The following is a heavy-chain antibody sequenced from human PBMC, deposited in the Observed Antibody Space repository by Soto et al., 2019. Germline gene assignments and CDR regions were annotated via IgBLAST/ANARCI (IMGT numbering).Heavy chain of an antibody. D-gene: IGHD1-1*01. CDR1: GYSFTSYW. V-gene: IGHV5-10-1*01. CDR2: IDPSDSYT. J-gene: IGHJ6*02. CDR3: ARTHWKLAYYYGMDV. Sequence: GESLKISCKGSGYSFTSYWISWVRQMPGKGLEWMGRIDPSDSYTNYSPSFQGHVTISADKSISTAYLQWSSLKASDTAMYYCARTHWKLAYYYGMDVWGQGTTVTVSS.